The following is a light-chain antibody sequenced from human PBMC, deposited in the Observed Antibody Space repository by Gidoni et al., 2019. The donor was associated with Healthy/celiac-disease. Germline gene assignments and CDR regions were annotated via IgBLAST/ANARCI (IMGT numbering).Light chain of an antibody. V-gene: IGLV3-19*01. Sequence: SPELTQDPAVSVALGQTVRITCQGDSLRSYYASWYQQKPGQAPVLVIYGKNNRPSGITDRFSGSSSGNTASLTITGAQAEDEADYYCNSRDSSGNQYVFGTGTKVTVL. CDR3: NSRDSSGNQYV. J-gene: IGLJ1*01. CDR1: SLRSYY. CDR2: GKN.